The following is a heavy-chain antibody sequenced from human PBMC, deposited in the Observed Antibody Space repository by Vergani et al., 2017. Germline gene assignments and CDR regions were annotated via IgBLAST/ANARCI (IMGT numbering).Heavy chain of an antibody. D-gene: IGHD2/OR15-2a*01. CDR1: GFTFSNFG. CDR2: IGKDGINT. CDR3: AKYLRDSTDGLSNS. Sequence: HVQLVESAGGVVQPVVSLRLSCAASGFTFSNFGMHWIRQAPGKGLECLAHIGKDGINTRYRDAVKGRFTISRDNSYDILYLQMDSLRSEDTELYYCAKYLRDSTDGLSNSWGPGTLVIVPS. V-gene: IGHV3-30*02. J-gene: IGHJ4*02.